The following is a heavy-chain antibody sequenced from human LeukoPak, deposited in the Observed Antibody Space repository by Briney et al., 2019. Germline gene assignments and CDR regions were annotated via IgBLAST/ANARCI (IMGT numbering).Heavy chain of an antibody. Sequence: ASVKVSSTASGYTFTVYFMHWVRQAPGQGLEWMGWISPTSGGTNYAQGFQGRVTMTRDTSISTAYMELSRLRSDDTAVYYCAREVVRGVIRDDAFDIWGQGTMVTVSS. D-gene: IGHD3-10*01. CDR3: AREVVRGVIRDDAFDI. J-gene: IGHJ3*02. CDR2: ISPTSGGT. V-gene: IGHV1-2*02. CDR1: GYTFTVYF.